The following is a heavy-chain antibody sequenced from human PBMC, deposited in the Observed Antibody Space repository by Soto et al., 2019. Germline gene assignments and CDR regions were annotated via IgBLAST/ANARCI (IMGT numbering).Heavy chain of an antibody. D-gene: IGHD2-21*02. V-gene: IGHV4-59*11. Sequence: SETLSLTCYFSDGSISSHYWSWIRQPPGKGLEWIGYVYNSGNTYYNPSLGSRITISVDTSRNQISLKMWSVTAADTAVYYCSRPNQGDYAFDIWGPGTMVTVSS. CDR2: VYNSGNT. CDR3: SRPNQGDYAFDI. CDR1: DGSISSHY. J-gene: IGHJ3*02.